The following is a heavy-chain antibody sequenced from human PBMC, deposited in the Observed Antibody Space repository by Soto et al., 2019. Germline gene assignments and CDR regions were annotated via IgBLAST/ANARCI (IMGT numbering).Heavy chain of an antibody. V-gene: IGHV1-69*13. CDR1: GGTFSSYA. J-gene: IGHJ4*02. Sequence: ASVKVSCKASGGTFSSYAISWVRQAPGQGLEWMGGIIPIFGTANYAQKFQGRVTITADESTSTAYMELTSVTAADTAVYYCARAWEHLYFDYWGQGALVTVSS. D-gene: IGHD1-26*01. CDR2: IIPIFGTA. CDR3: ARAWEHLYFDY.